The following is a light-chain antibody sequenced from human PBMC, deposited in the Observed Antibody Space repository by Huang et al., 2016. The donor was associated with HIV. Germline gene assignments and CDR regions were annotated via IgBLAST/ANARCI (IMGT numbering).Light chain of an antibody. J-gene: IGKJ1*01. CDR1: QSVNTN. Sequence: EIVMTQSPATLSVSPGERVTLSCRASQSVNTNLAWYQQTPGQAPRLLIHGASTRASGIPARCTGSGSGTEFTLTISSLQSVDFAIYYCQQYTDWPRTFGQGTRVEI. V-gene: IGKV3-15*01. CDR3: QQYTDWPRT. CDR2: GAS.